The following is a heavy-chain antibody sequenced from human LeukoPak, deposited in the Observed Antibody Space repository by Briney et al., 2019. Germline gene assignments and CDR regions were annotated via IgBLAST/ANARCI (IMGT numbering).Heavy chain of an antibody. CDR1: GGSIRSYY. D-gene: IGHD3-10*01. Sequence: PSETLSLTCTVSGGSIRSYYWSWIRQPPGKGLEWIGYIYYSGSTNYNPSLKSRVTISVDTSKIQFSLKLSSVTAADTAVYYCARAPGGYGSGSRGAFDIWGQGTMVTVSS. V-gene: IGHV4-59*01. CDR2: IYYSGST. CDR3: ARAPGGYGSGSRGAFDI. J-gene: IGHJ3*02.